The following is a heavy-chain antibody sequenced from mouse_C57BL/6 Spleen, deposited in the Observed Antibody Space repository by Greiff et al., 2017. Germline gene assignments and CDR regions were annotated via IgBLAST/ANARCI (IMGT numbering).Heavy chain of an antibody. Sequence: QVTLKVSGPGILQPSQTLSLTCSFSGFSLSTSNMGIGWLRQPSGKGLEWLAHIWWNDDKYYDPSLKSRITISKDTSNNQVLRKITSVDTADTATYDCSQMKDYDGRSLDYWGQGTTLTVSS. D-gene: IGHD1-1*01. V-gene: IGHV8-5*01. CDR1: GFSLSTSNMG. CDR2: IWWNDDK. J-gene: IGHJ2*01. CDR3: SQMKDYDGRSLDY.